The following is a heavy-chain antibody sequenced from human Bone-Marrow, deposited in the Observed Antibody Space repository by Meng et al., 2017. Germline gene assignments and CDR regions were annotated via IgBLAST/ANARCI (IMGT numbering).Heavy chain of an antibody. CDR1: GFTFDDYA. CDR3: AKAEGNYDFWSGPTYYFDY. CDR2: ISWNSGSI. V-gene: IGHV3-9*01. J-gene: IGHJ4*02. D-gene: IGHD3-3*01. Sequence: SLKISCAASGFTFDDYAMHWVRQAPGKGLEWVSGISWNSGSIGYADSVKGRFTISRDNAKNSLYLQMNSLRAEDTALYYCAKAEGNYDFWSGPTYYFDYWGQGNRVTGYS.